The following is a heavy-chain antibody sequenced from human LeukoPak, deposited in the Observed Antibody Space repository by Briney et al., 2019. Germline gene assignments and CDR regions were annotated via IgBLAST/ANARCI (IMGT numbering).Heavy chain of an antibody. CDR1: GGSISSSSYY. CDR3: ARQSSTSCYIDY. V-gene: IGHV4-39*01. D-gene: IGHD2-2*02. J-gene: IGHJ4*02. CDR2: KYYSGST. Sequence: SETLSLTCTVSGGSISSSSYYWGWIRHPPGKGLEWIGSKYYSGSTFYNPSLKSRVTISVDTSNNKFSLKLSSVTATDTAVYFCARQSSTSCYIDYWGQGTLVAVSS.